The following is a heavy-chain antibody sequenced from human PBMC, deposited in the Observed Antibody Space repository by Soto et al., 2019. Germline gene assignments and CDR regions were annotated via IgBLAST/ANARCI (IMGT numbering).Heavy chain of an antibody. CDR2: IDPNSGDT. D-gene: IGHD1-1*01. V-gene: IGHV1-2*06. CDR1: GYNFRGYY. J-gene: IGHJ4*02. CDR3: ARAPHVLMGTYFDF. Sequence: QAQLVQSGADVRKPGTSVKVSCKTSGYNFRGYYVHWVRQAPGHGLPWLGRIDPNSGDTEYAQTFQGRRAVTRDTAIASVYMGLRSLTSDDTAVYFCARAPHVLMGTYFDFWCQGTPVVVSS.